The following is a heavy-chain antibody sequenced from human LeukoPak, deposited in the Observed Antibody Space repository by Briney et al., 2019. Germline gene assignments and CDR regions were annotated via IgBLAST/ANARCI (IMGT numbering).Heavy chain of an antibody. V-gene: IGHV4-34*01. D-gene: IGHD3-10*01. CDR3: ARKITMVRELFFRPYYYYYYMDV. CDR2: INHSGST. CDR1: GGSFSGYY. Sequence: SETLSLTCAVYGGSFSGYYWSWIRQPPGKGLEWIGEINHSGSTNYNPSLKSRVTISVDTSKNQFSLKLSSVTAADTAVYYCARKITMVRELFFRPYYYYYYMDVWGKGTTVTVSS. J-gene: IGHJ6*03.